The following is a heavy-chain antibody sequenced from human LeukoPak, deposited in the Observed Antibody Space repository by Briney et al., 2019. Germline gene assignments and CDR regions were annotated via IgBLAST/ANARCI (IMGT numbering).Heavy chain of an antibody. Sequence: GGSLRLSCVASGFTFSDYAMSWVRQAPGKGLEWVSGISDSGGSTYYADSVKGRCTISRDNSKNTVSLQRNNLRAEDTAVYFCARHDSFIPYWGQGTLVTVTS. CDR3: ARHDSFIPY. V-gene: IGHV3-23*01. CDR2: ISDSGGST. J-gene: IGHJ4*02. D-gene: IGHD3-16*02. CDR1: GFTFSDYA.